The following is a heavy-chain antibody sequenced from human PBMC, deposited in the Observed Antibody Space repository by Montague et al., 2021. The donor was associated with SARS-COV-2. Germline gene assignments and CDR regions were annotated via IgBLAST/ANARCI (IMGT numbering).Heavy chain of an antibody. J-gene: IGHJ6*02. CDR3: ARNAYNHYGLDV. CDR2: IDDSGTT. V-gene: IGHV4-59*08. Sequence: SETLSLTCSVSGPCLSTYYWGWIRQPPGKGLEWIGYIDDSGTTRYNPSLRSRATISLDLSKNQFSLDLNSVTAADTAVYYCARNAYNHYGLDVWGQGTTVTVSS. CDR1: GPCLSTYY.